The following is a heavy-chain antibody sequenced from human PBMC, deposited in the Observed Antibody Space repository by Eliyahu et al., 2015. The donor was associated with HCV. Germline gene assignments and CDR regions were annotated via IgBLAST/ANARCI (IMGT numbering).Heavy chain of an antibody. J-gene: IGHJ2*01. CDR1: VFTLSPXH. V-gene: IGHV3-11*04. CDR2: ISFSGTSI. D-gene: IGHD7-27*01. Sequence: QVQLVESGGGLVKPGGSRRXSCAASVFTLSPXHMXWIRQAPGKGLEWLSFISFSGTSIYYADSVKGRFTISRDNAKNSLYLQMNSLRAEDTSIYYCARSRIIGDWDNWYFDLWGRGTLVTVSS. CDR3: ARSRIIGDWDNWYFDL.